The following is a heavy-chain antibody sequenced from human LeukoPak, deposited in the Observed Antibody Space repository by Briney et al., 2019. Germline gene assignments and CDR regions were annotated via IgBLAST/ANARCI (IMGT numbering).Heavy chain of an antibody. CDR1: GGSMSSYY. J-gene: IGHJ3*02. D-gene: IGHD2-15*01. CDR3: ARHRWWGGVFDI. V-gene: IGHV4-59*08. Sequence: SETLSLTCTVSGGSMSSYYWSWIRQPPGKGLEWIGYIYYSGSTNYNPSLKSRVTISVDTSKNQFSLKLSSVTAADTAVYYCARHRWWGGVFDIWGQGTMVTVSS. CDR2: IYYSGST.